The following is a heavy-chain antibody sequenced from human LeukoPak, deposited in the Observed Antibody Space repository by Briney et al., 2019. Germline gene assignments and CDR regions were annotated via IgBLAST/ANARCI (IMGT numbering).Heavy chain of an antibody. D-gene: IGHD6-19*01. Sequence: ASVKVSCKASGYTFTGYYMHWVRQAPGQGLEWMGWINPNSGGTNYAQKFQGRVTMTRDTSISTAYMELSRLRSDDTAVYYCAREVIEYSSGWYYFDYWGQGTLVPVSS. CDR2: INPNSGGT. V-gene: IGHV1-2*02. CDR3: AREVIEYSSGWYYFDY. J-gene: IGHJ4*02. CDR1: GYTFTGYY.